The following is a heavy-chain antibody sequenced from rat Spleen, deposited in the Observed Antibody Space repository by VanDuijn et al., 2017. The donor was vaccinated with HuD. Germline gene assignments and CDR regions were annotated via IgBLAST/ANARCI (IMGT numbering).Heavy chain of an antibody. CDR2: ISYDGSST. CDR1: GFTFSDYY. D-gene: IGHD1-1*01. V-gene: IGHV5-20*01. J-gene: IGHJ2*01. CDR3: TRDGAFGNYFDY. Sequence: EVQLEESGGGLGQPGRSMRLSCAASGFTFSDYYMARVRQAPTKGLEWVATISYDGSSTYYPDSVKGRFTISRDNAKSALYLQMNSLRSEDAATYYCTRDGAFGNYFDYWGQGVMVTVSS.